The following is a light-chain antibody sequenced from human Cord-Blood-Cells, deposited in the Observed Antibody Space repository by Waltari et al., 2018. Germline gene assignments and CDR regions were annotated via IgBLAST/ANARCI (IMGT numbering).Light chain of an antibody. V-gene: IGLV3-19*01. CDR1: SLRSYY. CDR2: GKN. J-gene: IGLJ2*01. Sequence: SSELTQDPAVSVALGQTVRITCQGDSLRSYYASWYQQKPGQAPVLVIYGKNNRPSGIPDRFSGSSSGNTASLTITGAQAEDEADYYCNSRDSSGNHLVFYGETKLTVL. CDR3: NSRDSSGNHLV.